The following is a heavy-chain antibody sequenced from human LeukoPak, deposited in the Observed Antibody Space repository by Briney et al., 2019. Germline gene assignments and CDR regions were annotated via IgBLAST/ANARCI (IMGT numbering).Heavy chain of an antibody. CDR3: AKGVSLHWEYYFDY. CDR2: IGNSGVST. D-gene: IGHD1-26*01. CDR1: GFSFSSYA. Sequence: QPGGSLRLSCAASGFSFSSYAMSWVRQAPGKGLEWVSAIGNSGVSTYYADSVKGRFTISRDNSKNTMYLQMNSLRAEDTAVYYCAKGVSLHWEYYFDYWGQGTLVTVSS. V-gene: IGHV3-23*01. J-gene: IGHJ4*02.